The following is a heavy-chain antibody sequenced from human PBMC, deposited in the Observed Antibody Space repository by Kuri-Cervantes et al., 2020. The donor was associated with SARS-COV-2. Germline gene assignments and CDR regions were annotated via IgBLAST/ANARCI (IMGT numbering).Heavy chain of an antibody. V-gene: IGHV3-13*01. Sequence: GESLKISCAASGFAFSSYDMHWVRQATGKGLEWVSAIGTVGDTYYPGSVKGRFTISRENAKNSLYLQMNSLRAGDTAVYYCAKGTRITMIVVVITYYFDYWGQGTLVTVSS. CDR3: AKGTRITMIVVVITYYFDY. J-gene: IGHJ4*02. CDR2: IGTVGDT. D-gene: IGHD3-22*01. CDR1: GFAFSSYD.